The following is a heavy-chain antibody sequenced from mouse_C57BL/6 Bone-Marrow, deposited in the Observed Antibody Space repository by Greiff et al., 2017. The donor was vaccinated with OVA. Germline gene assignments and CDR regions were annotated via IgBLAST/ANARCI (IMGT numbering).Heavy chain of an antibody. CDR1: GYTFTDYY. V-gene: IGHV1-26*01. CDR2: INPNNGGT. J-gene: IGHJ2*01. CDR3: ARAGYYEDYFDY. D-gene: IGHD3-1*01. Sequence: VQLQQSGPELVKPGASVKISCKASGYTFTDYYMNWVTQSHGKSLEWIGDINPNNGGTSYNQKFKGKATLTVDKSSSTAYMELRSLTSEDSAVYYCARAGYYEDYFDYWGQGTTLTVSS.